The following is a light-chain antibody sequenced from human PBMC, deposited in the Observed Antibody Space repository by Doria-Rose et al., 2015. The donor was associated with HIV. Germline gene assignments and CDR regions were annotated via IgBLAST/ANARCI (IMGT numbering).Light chain of an antibody. CDR1: QGISRY. CDR3: QQFDSFPRT. J-gene: IGKJ1*01. Sequence: TQSPSFLSASVGVRVTINCRASQGISRYLDSYHRKPRKATTLLIFSASTMQSGVPSMFSGSGSGTEFTLTISSLQPEDLATYYCQQFDSFPRTFGQGTKVELK. V-gene: IGKV1-9*01. CDR2: SAS.